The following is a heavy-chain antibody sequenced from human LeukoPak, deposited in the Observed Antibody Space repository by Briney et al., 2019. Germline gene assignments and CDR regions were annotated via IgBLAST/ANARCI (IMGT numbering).Heavy chain of an antibody. J-gene: IGHJ4*02. Sequence: GGSLPLSRAASVFTLSNYCVTWLRQAPGKALEGVSSISGSGDSTYYPDSVKGRFTISRDNSKNTLYLQMNSLRVEDTAIYYCAKYGAPGWSGYLDYWGQGTLVTVSS. CDR2: ISGSGDST. V-gene: IGHV3-23*01. CDR3: AKYGAPGWSGYLDY. D-gene: IGHD4/OR15-4a*01. CDR1: VFTLSNYC.